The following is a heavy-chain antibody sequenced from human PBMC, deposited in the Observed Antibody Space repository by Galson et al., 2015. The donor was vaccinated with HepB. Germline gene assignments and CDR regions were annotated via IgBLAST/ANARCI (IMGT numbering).Heavy chain of an antibody. CDR1: GFTFSDYY. CDR3: ARVADSHYGDHTHFDH. Sequence: SLRLSCAASGFTFSDYYMSWIRQAPGKGLESLAYISSSTIYTNYADPVKGRFTISRDNVKNSMSLQMNSLRAEDTAVYYCARVADSHYGDHTHFDHWGQGALVTVSS. D-gene: IGHD4-17*01. J-gene: IGHJ4*02. V-gene: IGHV3-11*06. CDR2: ISSSTIYT.